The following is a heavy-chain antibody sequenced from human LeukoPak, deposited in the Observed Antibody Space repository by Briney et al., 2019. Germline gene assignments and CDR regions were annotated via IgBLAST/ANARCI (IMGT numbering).Heavy chain of an antibody. CDR3: ARGITGGSGSERYYYFDY. D-gene: IGHD3-10*01. J-gene: IGHJ4*02. CDR1: GFIVSSHH. V-gene: IGHV3-53*04. Sequence: GGSLRLSCAASGFIVSSHHMSWVRQAPGKGLEWVSIIYGGGSTYYADSVRGRFTISRHNSKNTLSLQVNSLRAEDTAVYYCARGITGGSGSERYYYFDYWGQGALVTVSS. CDR2: IYGGGST.